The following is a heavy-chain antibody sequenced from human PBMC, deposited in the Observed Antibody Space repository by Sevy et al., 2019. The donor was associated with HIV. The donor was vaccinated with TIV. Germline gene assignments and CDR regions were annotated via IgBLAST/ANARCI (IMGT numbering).Heavy chain of an antibody. J-gene: IGHJ4*02. D-gene: IGHD2-8*01. CDR3: AREGCTKPHDY. CDR2: FSFGCGKI. V-gene: IGHV3-23*01. CDR1: GFTFSKYS. Sequence: GSLRLSCAASGFTFSKYSMSWIRQTPGKGLEWVSTFSFGCGKINHADSVKGRFTISRDDSRNTFYLQMNSLRAEDTAIYYCAREGCTKPHDYWGQGTVVTVSS.